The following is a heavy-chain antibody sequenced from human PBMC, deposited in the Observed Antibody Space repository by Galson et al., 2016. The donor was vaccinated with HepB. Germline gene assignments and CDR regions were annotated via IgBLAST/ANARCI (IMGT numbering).Heavy chain of an antibody. J-gene: IGHJ6*02. CDR3: ARDPDTASKVDV. V-gene: IGHV3-11*01. CDR2: ISSGGGPT. D-gene: IGHD5-18*01. CDR1: GFRFSDHY. Sequence: SLRLSCAASGFRFSDHYMSWIRQVPGKGLESIARISSGGGPTYYAESVRGRFTISRDDARNSLYLQLNSLRAEDTAVYFRARDPDTASKVDVWGQGTSVIVSS.